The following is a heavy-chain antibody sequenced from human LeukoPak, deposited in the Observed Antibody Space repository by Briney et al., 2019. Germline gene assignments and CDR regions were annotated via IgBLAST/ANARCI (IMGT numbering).Heavy chain of an antibody. CDR1: GFTFSSYA. Sequence: PGGSLRLSXAASGFTFSSYAMSWVRQAPGKGLEWVSAISGSGGSTYYADSVKGRFTISRDNSKNTLYLQMNSLRAEDTAVYYCAKERAPLGYCSSTSCPFDYWGQGTLVTVSS. CDR3: AKERAPLGYCSSTSCPFDY. V-gene: IGHV3-23*01. J-gene: IGHJ4*02. CDR2: ISGSGGST. D-gene: IGHD2-2*01.